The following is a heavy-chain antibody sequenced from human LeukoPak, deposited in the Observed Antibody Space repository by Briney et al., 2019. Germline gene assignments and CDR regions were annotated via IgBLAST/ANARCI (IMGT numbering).Heavy chain of an antibody. Sequence: GGALRLSCAASGFTFSSYGMHWVRQAPGKGLQWVAVISYDRSNKYYASSVKGRFTISRDNSKNTLYLQMNSLRAEDTAVYYCAKDLRYFDWLEYYFDYWGQGTLVTVSS. V-gene: IGHV3-30*18. CDR1: GFTFSSYG. CDR2: ISYDRSNK. CDR3: AKDLRYFDWLEYYFDY. J-gene: IGHJ4*02. D-gene: IGHD3-9*01.